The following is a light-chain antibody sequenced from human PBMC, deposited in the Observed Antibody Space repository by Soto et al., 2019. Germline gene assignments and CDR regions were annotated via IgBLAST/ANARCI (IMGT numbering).Light chain of an antibody. Sequence: QSVLTQPASVSASPGQSITISCTGTSSDIGDYNYVSWYQQRPGEAPKLILYEVENRPSGISDRFSGSKSGNTASLTISGLRTEDEADYYCSSYTSTVTLVVFGGGTKVTVL. CDR2: EVE. CDR1: SSDIGDYNY. CDR3: SSYTSTVTLVV. V-gene: IGLV2-14*03. J-gene: IGLJ2*01.